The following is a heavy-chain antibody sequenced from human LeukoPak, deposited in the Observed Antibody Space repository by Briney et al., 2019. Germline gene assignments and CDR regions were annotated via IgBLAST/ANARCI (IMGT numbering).Heavy chain of an antibody. CDR3: ARYAYGSGPFDY. D-gene: IGHD6-19*01. CDR2: IYYSGNT. CDR1: GGSISSYY. V-gene: IGHV4-59*01. J-gene: IGHJ4*02. Sequence: SETLSLTCTVSGGSISSYYWSWIRQPPGKGLEWIGYIYYSGNTNYNPSLKSRVTISVDTSKNQFSLQLNSVTAADTAVYYCARYAYGSGPFDYWGQGTLITVSS.